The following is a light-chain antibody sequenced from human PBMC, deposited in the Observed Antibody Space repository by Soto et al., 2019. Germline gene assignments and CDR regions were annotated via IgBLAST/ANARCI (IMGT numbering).Light chain of an antibody. V-gene: IGKV3-11*01. CDR1: QSVSSY. CDR2: DAS. CDR3: QQRSHWPPLT. J-gene: IGKJ4*01. Sequence: EIVLTRSPASVSLSPLEIATLSFRASQSVSSYLAWYQQKPGQAPRLLIYDASNRATGIPARFSGSGSGTDFTLTISSLEPEDFAVYYCQQRSHWPPLTFGGGTKVDIK.